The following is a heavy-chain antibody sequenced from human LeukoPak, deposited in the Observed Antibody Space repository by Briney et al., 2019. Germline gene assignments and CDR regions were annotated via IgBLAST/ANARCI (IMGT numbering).Heavy chain of an antibody. D-gene: IGHD5-24*01. CDR2: IYYSGST. CDR1: GGSISSYY. Sequence: SETLSLTCTVSGGSISSYYWNWTRQPPGKGLEWIGYIYYSGSTNYNPSLKSRVTISVDTSKNQFSLKLSSVTAAGTAVYYCAGRLWRRDGYKLIAFDIWGEGTMVTVSS. CDR3: AGRLWRRDGYKLIAFDI. J-gene: IGHJ3*02. V-gene: IGHV4-59*01.